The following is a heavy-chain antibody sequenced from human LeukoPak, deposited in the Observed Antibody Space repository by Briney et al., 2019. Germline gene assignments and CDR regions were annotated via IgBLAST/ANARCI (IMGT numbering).Heavy chain of an antibody. CDR1: GFTFSSYG. CDR2: ISGSASST. D-gene: IGHD2-8*02. Sequence: GGSLRLSCAASGFTFSSYGMSWVRQAPGKGLEWVSAISGSASSTYHADSVKGRFTISRDNSKNTLYLQMNSLRAEDTAIYYCATYRQVLLPFESWGQGTLVTVSS. CDR3: ATYRQVLLPFES. V-gene: IGHV3-23*01. J-gene: IGHJ4*02.